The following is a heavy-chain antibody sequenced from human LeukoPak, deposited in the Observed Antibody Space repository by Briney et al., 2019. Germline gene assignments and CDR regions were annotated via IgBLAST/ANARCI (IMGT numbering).Heavy chain of an antibody. D-gene: IGHD3-10*01. V-gene: IGHV3-64D*06. CDR2: ISSNGGST. J-gene: IGHJ4*02. CDR3: VVLWFGELLGDDY. CDR1: GFTLSSYA. Sequence: PGGSLRLSCSASGFTLSSYAMHWVRQAPGKGLEYVSAISSNGGSTYYADSVKGRFTISRDNSKNTLYLQMSSLRAEDTAVYYCVVLWFGELLGDDYWGQGTLVTVSS.